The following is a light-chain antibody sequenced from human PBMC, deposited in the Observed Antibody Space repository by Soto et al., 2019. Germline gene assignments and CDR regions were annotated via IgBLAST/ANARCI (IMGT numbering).Light chain of an antibody. CDR3: SYSSDTNHYV. V-gene: IGLV2-8*01. J-gene: IGLJ1*01. CDR2: KVN. CDR1: KRDIGGYDF. Sequence: QSALTQPPSASGSPGQSVTISCTGTKRDIGGYDFVSWYQVRPGEAPQLIIYKVNGRPSGLPRRFSGSKSGNTASLTVSGLPAVDDDYYYCSYSSDTNHYVFGTGTKVTVL.